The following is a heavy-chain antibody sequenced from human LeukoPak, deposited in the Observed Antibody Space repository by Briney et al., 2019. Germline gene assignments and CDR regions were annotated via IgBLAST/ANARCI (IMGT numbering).Heavy chain of an antibody. J-gene: IGHJ6*03. D-gene: IGHD3-22*01. V-gene: IGHV4-34*01. CDR3: ARRPYYYDSSGYYRRKYYYYYMDV. CDR1: GGSFSGYY. CDR2: INHSGST. Sequence: SETLSLTCAVYGGSFSGYYWSWIRQPPGKGLEWIGEINHSGSTNYDPSLKSRVTISVDTSKNQFSLKLSSVTAADTAVYYCARRPYYYDSSGYYRRKYYYYYMDVWGKGTTVTVSS.